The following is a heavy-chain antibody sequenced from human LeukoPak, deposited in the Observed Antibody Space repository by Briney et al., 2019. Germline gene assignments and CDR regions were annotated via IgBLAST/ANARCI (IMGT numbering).Heavy chain of an antibody. CDR3: ATRSPLVNAIL. J-gene: IGHJ4*02. Sequence: PSETLSLTCFVSGGSISNGNWCSWVRQPPGKGLEWIGEIYHTETTSYNASLESRVTISIDKPNNHFSLKLRSVTAADTAVYYCATRSPLVNAILWGQGTLVTVSS. CDR1: GGSISNGNW. V-gene: IGHV4/OR15-8*02. D-gene: IGHD1-26*01. CDR2: IYHTETT.